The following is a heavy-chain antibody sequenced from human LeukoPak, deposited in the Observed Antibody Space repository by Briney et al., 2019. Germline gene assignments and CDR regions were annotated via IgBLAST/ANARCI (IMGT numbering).Heavy chain of an antibody. Sequence: KAGGSLRLSCAASGFTFSNAWMSWVRQAPGKGLEWVSSISSSSSYIYYADSVKGRFTISRDNAKNSLYLQMNSLRAEDTAVYYCARESGNPPGWGQGTLVTVSS. CDR1: GFTFSNAW. D-gene: IGHD3-10*01. CDR3: ARESGNPPG. V-gene: IGHV3-21*01. J-gene: IGHJ4*02. CDR2: ISSSSSYI.